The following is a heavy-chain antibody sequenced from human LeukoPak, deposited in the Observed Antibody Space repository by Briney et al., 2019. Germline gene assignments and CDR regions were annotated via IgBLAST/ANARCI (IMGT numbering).Heavy chain of an antibody. J-gene: IGHJ4*02. V-gene: IGHV1-2*02. CDR1: GYTLTGYY. CDR3: ARERTLTSCYDY. D-gene: IGHD2-15*01. Sequence: GASVKVSYKASGYTLTGYYMHWVRQAPGQGLEWMGWINPNSGGTNYAQKFQGRVTMTRDTSISTAYMELSRLRSDDTAVYYCARERTLTSCYDYWGQGTLVTVSS. CDR2: INPNSGGT.